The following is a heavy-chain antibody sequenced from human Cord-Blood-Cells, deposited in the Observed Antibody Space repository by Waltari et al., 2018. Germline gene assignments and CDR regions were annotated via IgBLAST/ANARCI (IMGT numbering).Heavy chain of an antibody. CDR1: GFTVSSNY. V-gene: IGHV3-53*01. CDR2: IYSGGST. J-gene: IGHJ4*02. D-gene: IGHD6-19*01. CDR3: AREGHSSGWSFDY. Sequence: EVQLVEAGGGLIQTGGSPRLSCAASGFTVSSNYMCWGRQAPGKGLEWVSVIYSGGSTYYADSVKGRFTISRDNSKNTLYLQMNSLRAEDTAVYYCAREGHSSGWSFDYWGQGTLVTVSS.